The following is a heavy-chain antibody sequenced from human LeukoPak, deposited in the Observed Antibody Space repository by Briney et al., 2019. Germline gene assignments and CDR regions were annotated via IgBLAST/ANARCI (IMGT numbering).Heavy chain of an antibody. CDR2: IYPGDSNA. D-gene: IGHD6-19*01. CDR1: GYTFTNYW. Sequence: GESLKISCMTSGYTFTNYWIGWVRQMPRKGLEWMGIIYPGDSNAGYSPSFQGQVTISADKSISTAYLQWSRLKASDTAMYYCARRRAVAGYYYFDYWGQGTLVTVSS. CDR3: ARRRAVAGYYYFDY. V-gene: IGHV5-51*01. J-gene: IGHJ4*02.